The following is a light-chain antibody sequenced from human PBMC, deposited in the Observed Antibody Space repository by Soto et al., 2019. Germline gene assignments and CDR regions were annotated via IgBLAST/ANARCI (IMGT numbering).Light chain of an antibody. Sequence: EIVLTQSPGTLSLSPGERATLSCRASQSVSSSYLAWYQQKPGQAPRLLIYGASSRATGIPDRFSGSGSGTDFTLTISRLEPEDFAVYDCQQYGSSSWTFGKGTKVEIK. CDR3: QQYGSSSWT. CDR1: QSVSSSY. CDR2: GAS. V-gene: IGKV3-20*01. J-gene: IGKJ1*01.